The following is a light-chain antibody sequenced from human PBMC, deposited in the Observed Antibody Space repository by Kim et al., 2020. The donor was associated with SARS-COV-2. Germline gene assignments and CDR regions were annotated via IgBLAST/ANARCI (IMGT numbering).Light chain of an antibody. CDR1: QDISNF. Sequence: ASGGDGVTITCQATQDISNFLSWYQQKPGKAPKLLIHDASDLETGVPSRFSGRGSGTDFTFTITNLQPEDVATYYCQQYTNLPFTFGPGTKVDIK. CDR2: DAS. J-gene: IGKJ3*01. V-gene: IGKV1-33*01. CDR3: QQYTNLPFT.